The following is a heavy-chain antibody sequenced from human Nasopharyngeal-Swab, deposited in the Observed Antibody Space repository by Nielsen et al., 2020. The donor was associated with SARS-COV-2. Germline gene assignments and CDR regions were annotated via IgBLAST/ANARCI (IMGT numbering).Heavy chain of an antibody. J-gene: IGHJ4*02. Sequence: RQAPGKGLEWIGYIYYSGSTYYNPSLKSRVTISVDTSKNQFSLKLSSVTAADTAVYYCARARRNFVVVSAFDYWGQGILVTVSS. CDR2: IYYSGST. CDR3: ARARRNFVVVSAFDY. V-gene: IGHV4-31*02. D-gene: IGHD2-21*02.